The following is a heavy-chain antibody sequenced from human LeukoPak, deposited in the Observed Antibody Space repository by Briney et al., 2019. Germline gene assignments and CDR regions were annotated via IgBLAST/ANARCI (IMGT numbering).Heavy chain of an antibody. CDR2: INSDGSTT. CDR1: GFTFSSHW. V-gene: IGHV3-74*01. D-gene: IGHD3-10*01. CDR3: ARDPSGRVCDY. Sequence: GGSPRLSCTASGFTFSSHWMHWVRQAPGKGLVWVSRINSDGSTTSYADSVKGRFTISRDNAKNTLYLQMNSLRAEDTAVYYCARDPSGRVCDYWGQGTLVTVSS. J-gene: IGHJ4*02.